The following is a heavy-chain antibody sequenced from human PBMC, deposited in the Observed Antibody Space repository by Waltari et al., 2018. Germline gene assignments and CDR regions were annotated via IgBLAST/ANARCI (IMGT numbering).Heavy chain of an antibody. J-gene: IGHJ4*02. CDR1: GGSISSYY. V-gene: IGHV4-59*01. CDR2: VYRSGST. Sequence: QVQLQESGPGLVKPLETLSLTCTVSGGSISSYYWTWVRQPPGKGLDGLGNVYRSGSTESNPSLKSRVTMSVDTSKNQFSLKLSSVTAADTAVDYCAKVWKNYRTDYWGQGTLVTVSS. D-gene: IGHD1-7*01. CDR3: AKVWKNYRTDY.